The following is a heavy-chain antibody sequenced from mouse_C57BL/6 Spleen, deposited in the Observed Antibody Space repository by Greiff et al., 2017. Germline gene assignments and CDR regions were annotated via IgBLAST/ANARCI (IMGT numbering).Heavy chain of an antibody. D-gene: IGHD1-1*01. CDR2: IDPANGNT. J-gene: IGHJ4*01. Sequence: EVKLVESVAELVRPGASVKLSCTASGFNIKNTYMHWVKQRPEQGLEWIGRIDPANGNTKYAPKFQGKATITADTAANTAYLQLSSLTSEDTAIYYCASPTGDLHYYAMDYWGQGTSVT. CDR1: GFNIKNTY. V-gene: IGHV14-3*01. CDR3: ASPTGDLHYYAMDY.